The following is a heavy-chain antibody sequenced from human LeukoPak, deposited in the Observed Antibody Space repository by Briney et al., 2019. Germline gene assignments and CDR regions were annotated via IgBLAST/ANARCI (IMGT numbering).Heavy chain of an antibody. D-gene: IGHD2-2*01. CDR2: ISAYNGNT. Sequence: ASVKVSCKASGGTFSSYAISWVRQAPGQGLEWMGWISAYNGNTNYAQKLQGRVTMTTDTSTSTAYMELRSLRSDDTAVYYCARVAVVPAAISYYYYGMDVWGQGTTVTVSS. CDR3: ARVAVVPAAISYYYYGMDV. CDR1: GGTFSSYA. J-gene: IGHJ6*02. V-gene: IGHV1-18*01.